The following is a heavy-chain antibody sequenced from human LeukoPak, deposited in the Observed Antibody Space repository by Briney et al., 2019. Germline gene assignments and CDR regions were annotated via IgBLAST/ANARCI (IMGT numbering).Heavy chain of an antibody. CDR1: RFTFSNYW. D-gene: IGHD5-12*01. V-gene: IGHV3-7*01. Sequence: GSLRLSCAASRFTFSNYWMSWVRQAPGKGLEWLANIKQDGSEKYYVDSVKGRFTISRDNAKNSMYLQTNSLRAEDTAVYYCARDGATFSGYDWYYYMDVWGKGTTVTVSS. CDR2: IKQDGSEK. CDR3: ARDGATFSGYDWYYYMDV. J-gene: IGHJ6*03.